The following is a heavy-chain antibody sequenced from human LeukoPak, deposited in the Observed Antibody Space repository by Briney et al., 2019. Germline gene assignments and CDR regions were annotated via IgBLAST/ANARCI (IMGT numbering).Heavy chain of an antibody. D-gene: IGHD3-22*01. V-gene: IGHV7-4-1*02. CDR2: INTNTGNP. Sequence: ASVKVSCKASGYTFTSYAMNWVRQAPGQGLEWVGWINTNTGNPTYAQGFTGRFVFSLDTSVSTAYLQISSLKAEDTAVYYCARTGDDSSGYPFDIWGQGTTVTVSS. CDR3: ARTGDDSSGYPFDI. J-gene: IGHJ3*02. CDR1: GYTFTSYA.